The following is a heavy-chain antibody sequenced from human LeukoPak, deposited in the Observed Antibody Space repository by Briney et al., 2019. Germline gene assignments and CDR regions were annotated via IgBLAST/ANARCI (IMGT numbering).Heavy chain of an antibody. CDR3: AKAGSFPHYFGH. J-gene: IGHJ4*02. CDR2: ISYDGSNK. D-gene: IGHD3-10*01. CDR1: GFTFSSYG. Sequence: GGSLRLSCAASGFTFSSYGMHWVRQAPGKGLEWVAVISYDGSNKYYADSVKGRFTISRDNSKNTLYLQMNSLRAEDTAVYYCAKAGSFPHYFGHWGQGTLVTVSS. V-gene: IGHV3-30*18.